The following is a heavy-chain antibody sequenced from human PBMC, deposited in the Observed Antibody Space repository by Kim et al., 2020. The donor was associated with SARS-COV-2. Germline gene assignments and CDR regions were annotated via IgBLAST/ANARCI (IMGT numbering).Heavy chain of an antibody. V-gene: IGHV3-23*01. Sequence: YYADSVEGRFTITRDNSKNTLYLQMNSLRAEDTAVYYCAKGSDYDNSMDYWGQGTLVTVSS. CDR3: AKGSDYDNSMDY. J-gene: IGHJ4*02. D-gene: IGHD3-22*01.